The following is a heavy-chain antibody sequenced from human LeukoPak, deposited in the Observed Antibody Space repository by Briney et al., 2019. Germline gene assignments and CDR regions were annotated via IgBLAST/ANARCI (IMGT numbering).Heavy chain of an antibody. Sequence: GASVKVSCKASGGTFSSYAISWVRQAPGQGLEWMGGIIPIFGTANYAQKFQGRVTITADESTSTAYMELSSLRSEDTAVYYCARDATTMIAGTWFDYWGQGTLVTVSS. V-gene: IGHV1-69*13. CDR3: ARDATTMIAGTWFDY. CDR1: GGTFSSYA. CDR2: IIPIFGTA. J-gene: IGHJ4*02. D-gene: IGHD3-22*01.